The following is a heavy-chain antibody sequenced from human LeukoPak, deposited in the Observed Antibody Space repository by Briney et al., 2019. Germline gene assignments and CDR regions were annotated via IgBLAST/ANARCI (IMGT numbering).Heavy chain of an antibody. CDR1: GFTYKGHW. CDR2: IQQDGSEK. D-gene: IGHD5-18*01. J-gene: IGHJ4*02. CDR3: VRLRYTYGKNFDC. Sequence: GGSLRLSCAACGFTYKGHWMSWVRQAPGKGLEGVANIQQDGSEKKYVDSVKGRFTISRDNAKNSLYLQMDSLRAVDTAVYYCVRLRYTYGKNFDCWGQGTLVTVSS. V-gene: IGHV3-7*01.